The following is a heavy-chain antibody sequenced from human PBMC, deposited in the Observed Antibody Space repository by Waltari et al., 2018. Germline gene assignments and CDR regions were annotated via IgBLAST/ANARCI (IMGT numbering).Heavy chain of an antibody. CDR2: VIPSFGTA. CDR3: ARANGSDYDILTGYPTHFDY. Sequence: QVQLVQSGAAVKKPGSSVKVSCKASGGTFSSYALSWLRQAPGQGLEWMGGVIPSFGTANYAQKCHGRVTITADESTSTAYMELGSLRSEDTAVYYCARANGSDYDILTGYPTHFDYWGQGTLVTVSS. V-gene: IGHV1-69*01. J-gene: IGHJ4*02. D-gene: IGHD3-9*01. CDR1: GGTFSSYA.